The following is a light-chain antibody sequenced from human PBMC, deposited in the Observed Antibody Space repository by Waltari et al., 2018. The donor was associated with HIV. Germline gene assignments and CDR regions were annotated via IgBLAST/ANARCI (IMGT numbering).Light chain of an antibody. CDR1: DSDFGFYNF. Sequence: SALTQPASVSGFPGQSITISCTGADSDFGFYNFVSWYQQHPGKVPKVILGEVDSRASGVSDRFSGSKSGNTASLTSSGLQTEDEADYYCASYTANHTVMFGGGTKVTVL. CDR3: ASYTANHTVM. J-gene: IGLJ3*02. CDR2: EVD. V-gene: IGLV2-14*01.